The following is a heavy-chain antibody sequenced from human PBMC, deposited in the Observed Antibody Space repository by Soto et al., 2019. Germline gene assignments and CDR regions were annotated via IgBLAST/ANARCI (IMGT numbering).Heavy chain of an antibody. D-gene: IGHD4-17*01. V-gene: IGHV1-8*01. CDR2: MNLNSGST. Sequence: QVQLVQSGAEVKKPGASVKVSCKASGYTFTSYDINWVRQATGQGLEWMGWMNLNSGSTGYAQKFQGRVTMTRDNSIHTAFMELSSLRYEDTAVYYCARTNGDFDYWGQGTLVTVSS. CDR3: ARTNGDFDY. J-gene: IGHJ4*02. CDR1: GYTFTSYD.